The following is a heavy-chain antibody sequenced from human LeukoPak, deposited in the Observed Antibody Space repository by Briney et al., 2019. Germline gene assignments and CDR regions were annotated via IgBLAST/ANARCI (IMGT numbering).Heavy chain of an antibody. Sequence: ASVKVSCKASGYTFTSYDINWVRQATGQGLEWMGWMNPNSGNTGYAQKFQGRVTITRNTSISTAYMELSSLRSEDTAVYYCARVRLEGSSSRYRLTSFDPWGQGTLVTVSS. J-gene: IGHJ5*02. CDR1: GYTFTSYD. CDR3: ARVRLEGSSSRYRLTSFDP. V-gene: IGHV1-8*03. D-gene: IGHD6-13*01. CDR2: MNPNSGNT.